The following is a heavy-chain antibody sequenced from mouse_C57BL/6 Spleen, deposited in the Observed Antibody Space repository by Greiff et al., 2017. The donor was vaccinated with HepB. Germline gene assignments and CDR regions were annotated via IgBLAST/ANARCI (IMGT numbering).Heavy chain of an antibody. V-gene: IGHV3-6*01. CDR3: ARDKYYGSNYAMDY. D-gene: IGHD1-1*01. CDR1: GYSITSGYY. Sequence: EESGPGLVKPSQSLSLTCSVTGYSITSGYYWNWIRQFPGNKLEWMGYISYDGSNNYNPSLKNRISITRDTSKNQFFLKLNSVTTEDTATYYCARDKYYGSNYAMDYWGQGTSVTVSS. CDR2: ISYDGSN. J-gene: IGHJ4*01.